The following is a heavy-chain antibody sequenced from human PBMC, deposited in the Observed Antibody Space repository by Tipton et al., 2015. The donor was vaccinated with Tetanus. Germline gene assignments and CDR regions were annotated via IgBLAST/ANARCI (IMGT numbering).Heavy chain of an antibody. CDR3: ASLPRYCSGGSCLTYYYGMDV. Sequence: GLVKPSETLSLTCAVYGGSFSGYYWSWIRQPAGKGLEWIGRIYTSGSTNYNPSLKSRVTISVDTSKNQFSLKLSSVTAADTAVYYCASLPRYCSGGSCLTYYYGMDVWGQGTTVTVSS. D-gene: IGHD2-15*01. J-gene: IGHJ6*02. V-gene: IGHV4-4*07. CDR1: GGSFSGYY. CDR2: IYTSGST.